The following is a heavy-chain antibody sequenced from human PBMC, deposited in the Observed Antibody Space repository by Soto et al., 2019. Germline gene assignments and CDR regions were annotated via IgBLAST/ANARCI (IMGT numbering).Heavy chain of an antibody. CDR2: INPNSGGT. CDR1: GYTFTGYY. V-gene: IGHV1-2*02. Sequence: ASVKVSCKASGYTFTGYYMHWVRQAPGQGLEWMGWINPNSGGTNYAQKFQGRVTMTRDTSISTAYMELSRLRSDDTAVYYCARVAAAGTCWLDPWGQGTLVTVSS. J-gene: IGHJ5*02. CDR3: ARVAAAGTCWLDP. D-gene: IGHD6-13*01.